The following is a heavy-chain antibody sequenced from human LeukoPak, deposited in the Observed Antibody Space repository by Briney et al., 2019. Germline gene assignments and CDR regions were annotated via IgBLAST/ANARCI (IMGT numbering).Heavy chain of an antibody. CDR3: AAPSGVVRLGV. D-gene: IGHD3-10*01. Sequence: GGSLRLSCAVSGLTVSSNYMSRVRQAPGKGLEWVSVIYSGGDTYYADAVKGRFTISRHNSKNTLYLQMSSLRTGDTAVYYCAAPSGVVRLGVWGQGTTVTVSS. CDR1: GLTVSSNY. CDR2: IYSGGDT. J-gene: IGHJ6*02. V-gene: IGHV3-53*04.